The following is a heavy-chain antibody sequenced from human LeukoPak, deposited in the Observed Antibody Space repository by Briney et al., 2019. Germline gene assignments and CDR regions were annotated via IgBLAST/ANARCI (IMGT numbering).Heavy chain of an antibody. CDR2: INHSGST. CDR1: GGSFSGYY. V-gene: IGHV4-34*01. D-gene: IGHD3-9*01. Sequence: PSETLSLTCAVYGGSFSGYYWSWIRQPPGKGLEWIGEINHSGSTNYNPSLKSRATISVDTSKNQLSLKLSSVTAAETALYYCARVLSWGTSPDYWGQGTLVTVSS. CDR3: ARVLSWGTSPDY. J-gene: IGHJ4*02.